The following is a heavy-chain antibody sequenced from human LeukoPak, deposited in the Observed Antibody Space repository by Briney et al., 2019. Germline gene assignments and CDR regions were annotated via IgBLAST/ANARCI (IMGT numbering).Heavy chain of an antibody. D-gene: IGHD6-19*01. Sequence: GGSLRLSCSASGFTFSTYAMHWVRQAPGKGLECVSAISTNGGSTYYADSVKGRSTISRDNSKNTLFLQMSSLRAEDTAVYYCVKKMPPGIAVAGHFDYWGQGTLVTVSS. J-gene: IGHJ4*02. CDR1: GFTFSTYA. CDR2: ISTNGGST. V-gene: IGHV3-64D*06. CDR3: VKKMPPGIAVAGHFDY.